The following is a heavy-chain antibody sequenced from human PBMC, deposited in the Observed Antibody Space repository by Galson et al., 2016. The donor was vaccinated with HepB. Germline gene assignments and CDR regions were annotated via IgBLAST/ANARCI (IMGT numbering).Heavy chain of an antibody. CDR1: GFAFDEYA. V-gene: IGHV3-9*01. Sequence: SLRLSCAASGFAFDEYAMHWVRQAPGKGLEWVSGISWNSGSIRYADSVKGRFTISRDNAKNSLFLQMNSLRAEDTAFYYCAKDRGSSSGRRYYGMDVWGQGTTVTVSS. CDR2: ISWNSGSI. J-gene: IGHJ6*02. D-gene: IGHD1-26*01. CDR3: AKDRGSSSGRRYYGMDV.